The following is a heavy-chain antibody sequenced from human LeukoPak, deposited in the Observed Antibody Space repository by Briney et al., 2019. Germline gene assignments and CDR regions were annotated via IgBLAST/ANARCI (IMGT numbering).Heavy chain of an antibody. J-gene: IGHJ4*02. CDR3: AKGSDMVRGVPDY. Sequence: PGGSLRLSCAASGFTFSSYWMSWVRQAPGKGLEWVSAISGSGGSTYYADSVKGRFTISRDNSKNTLYLQMNSLRAEDTAVYYCAKGSDMVRGVPDYWGQGTLVTVSS. V-gene: IGHV3-23*01. D-gene: IGHD3-10*01. CDR1: GFTFSSYW. CDR2: ISGSGGST.